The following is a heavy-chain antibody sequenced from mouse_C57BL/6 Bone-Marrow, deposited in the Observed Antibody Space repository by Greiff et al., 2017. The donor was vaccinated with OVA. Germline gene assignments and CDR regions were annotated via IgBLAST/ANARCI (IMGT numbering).Heavy chain of an antibody. CDR2: IHPNSGST. Sequence: QVQLQQPGAELVKPGASVKLSCKASGYTFTSYWMHWVKQRPGQGLEWIGMIHPNSGSTNYNEKFKSKATLTVDKSSSTAYMQLSSLTSEDSAVYYCAREYITTVVATNVWGQGTALTVSS. D-gene: IGHD1-1*01. J-gene: IGHJ2*01. CDR3: AREYITTVVATNV. V-gene: IGHV1-64*01. CDR1: GYTFTSYW.